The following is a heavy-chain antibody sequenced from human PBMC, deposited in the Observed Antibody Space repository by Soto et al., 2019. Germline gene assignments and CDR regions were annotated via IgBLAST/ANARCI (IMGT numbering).Heavy chain of an antibody. CDR2: ISPYSGYT. D-gene: IGHD2-2*01. CDR3: AREASVITPAAQPSRFDS. CDR1: GYSFMKYG. J-gene: IGHJ5*01. Sequence: ASVKVSCKGFGYSFMKYGINWVRQAPGQGLEWVGWISPYSGYTHSAQKFHGRLTLTTDTAASTAYMELRILRSADTALYYCAREASVITPAAQPSRFDSCGEGTMVTV. V-gene: IGHV1-18*01.